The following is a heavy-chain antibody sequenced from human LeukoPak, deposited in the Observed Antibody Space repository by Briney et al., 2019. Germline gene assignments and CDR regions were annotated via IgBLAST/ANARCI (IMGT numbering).Heavy chain of an antibody. CDR3: AIITMVRGVSLFDY. CDR2: IYYSGST. D-gene: IGHD3-10*01. CDR1: GVSISSSSYY. J-gene: IGHJ4*02. Sequence: SETLSLTCTVSGVSISSSSYYWGWIRQPPGKGLEWIGSIYYSGSTYYNPSLKSRVTISVDTSKNQFSLKLSSVTAADTAVYYCAIITMVRGVSLFDYWGQGTLVTVSS. V-gene: IGHV4-39*01.